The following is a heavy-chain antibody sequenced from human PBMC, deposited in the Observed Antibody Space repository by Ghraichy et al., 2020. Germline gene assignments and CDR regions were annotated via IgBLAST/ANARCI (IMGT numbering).Heavy chain of an antibody. CDR1: GGSISSHNW. CDR2: IYPSGRT. V-gene: IGHV4-4*02. CDR3: AKDVGKYYGGYSGY. D-gene: IGHD4-23*01. J-gene: IGHJ4*02. Sequence: SETLSLTFVVYGGSISSHNWWSWVRQPPGKGLEWIGEIYPSGRTNYNPSLESRVTISIDKSTNQFSLNLTSVSAADTAVYYCAKDVGKYYGGYSGYWGQGTRVTVSS.